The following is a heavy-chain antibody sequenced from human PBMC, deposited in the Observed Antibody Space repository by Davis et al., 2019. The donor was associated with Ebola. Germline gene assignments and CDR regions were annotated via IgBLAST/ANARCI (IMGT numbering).Heavy chain of an antibody. CDR2: IWYDGSNK. CDR3: ARDQGSSWYVGYYYGMDV. J-gene: IGHJ6*02. V-gene: IGHV3-33*01. CDR1: GFTFSSYG. Sequence: GGSLRLSCAASGFTFSSYGMHWVRQAPGKGLEWVAVIWYDGSNKYYADSVKGRFTISRDNAKNSLYLQMNSLRDEDTAVYYCARDQGSSWYVGYYYGMDVWGQGTTVTVSS. D-gene: IGHD6-13*01.